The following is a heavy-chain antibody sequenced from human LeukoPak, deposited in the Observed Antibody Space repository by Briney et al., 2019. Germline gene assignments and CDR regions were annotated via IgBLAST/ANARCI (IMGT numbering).Heavy chain of an antibody. CDR3: ARGTMTTVTYYFDY. CDR2: IYYSGST. Sequence: SETLSLTCTVSGGSISSSSYYWGWLRQPPGKGLEWIASIYYSGSTYYNPSLKSRVAISVDTSKNQFSLKLSSVTAADTAVYYCARGTMTTVTYYFDYWGQGTLVTVSS. D-gene: IGHD4-17*01. V-gene: IGHV4-39*01. J-gene: IGHJ4*02. CDR1: GGSISSSSYY.